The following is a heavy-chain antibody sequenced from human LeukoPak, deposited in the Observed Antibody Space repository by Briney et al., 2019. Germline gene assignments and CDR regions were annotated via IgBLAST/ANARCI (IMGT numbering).Heavy chain of an antibody. CDR3: AREGSYCGGDCDIPYYFDY. CDR1: GFIFSSYS. CDR2: ISSSSSTI. J-gene: IGHJ4*02. Sequence: GGSLRLSCAASGFIFSSYSMNWVRQAPGKGLEWVSYISSSSSTIYYADSVKGRFTISRDNAKNSLYLQMNSLRAEDTAVYYCAREGSYCGGDCDIPYYFDYWGRGTLDTVSP. V-gene: IGHV3-48*04. D-gene: IGHD2-21*02.